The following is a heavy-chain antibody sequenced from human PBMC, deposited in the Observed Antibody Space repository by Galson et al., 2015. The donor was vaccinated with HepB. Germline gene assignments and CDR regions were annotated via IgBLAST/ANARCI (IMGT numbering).Heavy chain of an antibody. Sequence: SLRLSCAASEFILSMYWMNWVRQAPGKGLEWVGRIGSASYNYATAYTASVKGRFTLSRDDSKNTAFPQMNSLRTEDTAVYYCVRMGDLSGYSSCWGQGTLVTVSS. CDR1: EFILSMYW. J-gene: IGHJ4*02. CDR2: IGSASYNYAT. D-gene: IGHD3-22*01. V-gene: IGHV3-73*01. CDR3: VRMGDLSGYSSC.